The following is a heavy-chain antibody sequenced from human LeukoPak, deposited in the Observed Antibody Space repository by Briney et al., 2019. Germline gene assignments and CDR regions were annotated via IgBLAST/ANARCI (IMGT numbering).Heavy chain of an antibody. CDR2: ISTTSSYT. V-gene: IGHV3-11*06. D-gene: IGHD3-16*01. CDR3: ARRWVFDY. Sequence: PGGSLRLSCAASGFTFSDYYMSWIRQAPGKGLEWVSYISTTSSYTDYADSVRGRFTISRDNAKNSLYLQMNSLRAEDTAVYYCARRWVFDYWGQGTLVTVSS. J-gene: IGHJ4*02. CDR1: GFTFSDYY.